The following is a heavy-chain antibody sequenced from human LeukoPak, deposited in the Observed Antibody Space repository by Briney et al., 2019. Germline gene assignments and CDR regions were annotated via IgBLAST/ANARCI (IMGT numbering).Heavy chain of an antibody. V-gene: IGHV1-3*01. D-gene: IGHD5-12*01. Sequence: ASVKVSRKASGYTFTSYAMHWVRQAPGQRLEWMGWINAGNGNTKYSQKFQGRVNITRDTSASTAYMELSSLRSEDTAVYYCARRSGYSGYDLDYWGQGTLVTVSS. CDR2: INAGNGNT. CDR3: ARRSGYSGYDLDY. CDR1: GYTFTSYA. J-gene: IGHJ4*02.